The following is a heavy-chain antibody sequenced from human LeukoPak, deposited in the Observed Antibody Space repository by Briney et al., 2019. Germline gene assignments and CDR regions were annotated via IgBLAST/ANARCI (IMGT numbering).Heavy chain of an antibody. CDR3: ARDSGYDYVGYLNWFDP. Sequence: ASVKVSCKASGYTFTSYYMHWVRQAPGQGLEWMGIINPSGGSTSYAQKFQGRVTMTRDMSTSTVYMELSSLRFEDTAVYYCARDSGYDYVGYLNWFDPWGQGTLVTVSS. J-gene: IGHJ5*02. CDR2: INPSGGST. V-gene: IGHV1-46*01. D-gene: IGHD5-12*01. CDR1: GYTFTSYY.